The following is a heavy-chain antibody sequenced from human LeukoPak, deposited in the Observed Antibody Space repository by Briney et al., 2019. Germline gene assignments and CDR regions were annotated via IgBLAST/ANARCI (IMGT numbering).Heavy chain of an antibody. CDR1: GGSISSGDYY. CDR2: IYYSGST. J-gene: IGHJ3*02. D-gene: IGHD5-18*01. V-gene: IGHV4-30-4*02. CDR3: ARSEWIQLWLRLGAFDI. Sequence: PSETLSLTYTVSGGSISSGDYYWSWIRQPPGKGLEWIGYIYYSGSTYYNPSLKSRVTISVDTSKNQFSLKLSSVTAADTAVYYCARSEWIQLWLRLGAFDIWGQGTMVTVSS.